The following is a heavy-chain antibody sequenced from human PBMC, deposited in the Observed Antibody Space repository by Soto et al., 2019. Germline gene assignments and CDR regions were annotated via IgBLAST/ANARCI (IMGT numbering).Heavy chain of an antibody. J-gene: IGHJ4*01. CDR3: ARVGGRHLRPLET. CDR2: ISANDGGT. V-gene: IGHV1-18*01. Sequence: QALLEQSGPEVKKPGDSVRISCWLYDSVFVTSVITWLRQAPGQGLEWMGWISANDGGTLSAMKFTDRLVMSTGPLRNMAYLQPWYLASEDSAVYFCARVGGRHLRPLETWGHGAPVTVSS. D-gene: IGHD1-26*01. CDR1: DSVFVTSV.